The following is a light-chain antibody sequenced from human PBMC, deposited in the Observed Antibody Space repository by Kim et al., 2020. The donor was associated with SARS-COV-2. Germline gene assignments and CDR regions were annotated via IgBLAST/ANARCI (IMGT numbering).Light chain of an antibody. CDR1: QTIRGS. Sequence: DIQMTQSPSSLSASVGDRVTITCRASQTIRGSLNWYQQKPGEAPKLLIYTASSLQSGVPSRFSGSGSGTDFSLTISSLQSEDFATYYCQQSYSIPWTFGQGTKLEI. CDR3: QQSYSIPWT. J-gene: IGKJ1*01. CDR2: TAS. V-gene: IGKV1-39*01.